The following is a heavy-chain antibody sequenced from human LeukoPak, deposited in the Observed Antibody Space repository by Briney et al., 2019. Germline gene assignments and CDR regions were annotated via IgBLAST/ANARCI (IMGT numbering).Heavy chain of an antibody. CDR1: GFTFSSYS. V-gene: IGHV3-21*01. J-gene: IGHJ2*01. CDR3: ARDTYFGVVIDWYFDL. Sequence: GGSLRLSCAASGFTFSSYSMNWVRQAPGKGLEWVSSISSSSSYIYYADSVKGRFTISRDNAKNSLYLQMNSLRAEDTAVYYCARDTYFGVVIDWYFDLWGRGTLVTVSS. CDR2: ISSSSSYI. D-gene: IGHD3-3*01.